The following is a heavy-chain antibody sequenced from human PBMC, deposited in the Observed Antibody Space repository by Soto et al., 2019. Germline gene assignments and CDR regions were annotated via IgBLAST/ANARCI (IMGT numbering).Heavy chain of an antibody. D-gene: IGHD6-13*01. J-gene: IGHJ5*02. V-gene: IGHV4-30-2*01. Sequence: QLQLQESGSGLVKPSQTLSLTCAVSGGSISSGGYSWNWMRQPPGKGLEWIGYIYHSGSTYYDPSLKSRVAISADRSKKQFSPKLSSVPAADTAVYGCASSHAGAHIAAGVPWGQGPMVTVSS. CDR3: ASSHAGAHIAAGVP. CDR1: GGSISSGGYS. CDR2: IYHSGST.